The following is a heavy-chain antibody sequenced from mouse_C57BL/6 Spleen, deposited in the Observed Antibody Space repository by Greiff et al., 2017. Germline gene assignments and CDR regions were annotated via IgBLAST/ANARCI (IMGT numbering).Heavy chain of an antibody. Sequence: EVKLMESGPGLVKPSQSLSLTCSVTGYSITSGYYWNWIRQFPGNKLEWMGYISYDGSNNYNPSLKNRISITRDTSKNQFFLKLNSVTTEDTATYYCARNGDGYYPLYYFDYWGQGTTLTVSS. CDR2: ISYDGSN. J-gene: IGHJ2*01. CDR3: ARNGDGYYPLYYFDY. D-gene: IGHD2-3*01. CDR1: GYSITSGYY. V-gene: IGHV3-6*01.